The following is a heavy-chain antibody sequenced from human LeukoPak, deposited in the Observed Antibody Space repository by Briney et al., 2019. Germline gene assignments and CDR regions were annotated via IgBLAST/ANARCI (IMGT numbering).Heavy chain of an antibody. CDR3: AKGQQWLVRSYFDY. Sequence: GGSLRLSCAASGFTFDDYAMHWVRQAPGKGLEWVSGISWNSGSIGYADSVKGRFTISRDNAKNYLYLQMNSLRAEDMALYYCAKGQQWLVRSYFDYWGQGTLVTVSS. J-gene: IGHJ4*02. D-gene: IGHD6-19*01. CDR2: ISWNSGSI. CDR1: GFTFDDYA. V-gene: IGHV3-9*03.